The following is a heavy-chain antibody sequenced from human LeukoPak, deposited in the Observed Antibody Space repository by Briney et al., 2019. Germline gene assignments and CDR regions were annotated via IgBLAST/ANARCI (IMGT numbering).Heavy chain of an antibody. D-gene: IGHD4-23*01. Sequence: GGSLRLSCAASGFTFNNFGMHWVCQAPGKGLEWVSFIGYEGVHKYYADSVKGRFTISKDNSKATLYLQMNSLRPEDTAVYYCAKDLHGGYSSDYWGQGTLVTVFS. J-gene: IGHJ4*02. CDR3: AKDLHGGYSSDY. V-gene: IGHV3-30*02. CDR2: IGYEGVHK. CDR1: GFTFNNFG.